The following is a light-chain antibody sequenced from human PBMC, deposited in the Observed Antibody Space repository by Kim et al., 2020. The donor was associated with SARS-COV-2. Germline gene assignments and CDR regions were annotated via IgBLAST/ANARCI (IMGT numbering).Light chain of an antibody. J-gene: IGLJ3*02. CDR1: SGSIASNY. CDR2: EDN. V-gene: IGLV6-57*03. CDR3: QSYDSSNWV. Sequence: GKTVTSSCTRSSGSIASNYVQGYQQRPGSAPTTVIYEDNQRPSGVPDRFSGSIDSSSNSASLTISGRKTEDEADYYCQSYDSSNWVFGGGTQLTVL.